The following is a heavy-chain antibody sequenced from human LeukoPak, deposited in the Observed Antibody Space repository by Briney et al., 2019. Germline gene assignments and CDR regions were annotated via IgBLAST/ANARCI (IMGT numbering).Heavy chain of an antibody. V-gene: IGHV1-2*02. J-gene: IGHJ4*02. D-gene: IGHD4-17*01. CDR1: GYTFTGHY. CDR2: INPNSGDT. CDR3: ARRKGNDYGDYFDY. Sequence: ASVKVSCKASGYTFTGHYMHWARQAPGQGLEWMGWINPNSGDTNSAQKFQGRVTMTRDTSISTAYMELNRLRSDDTAVYFCARRKGNDYGDYFDYWGQGTLVTVSS.